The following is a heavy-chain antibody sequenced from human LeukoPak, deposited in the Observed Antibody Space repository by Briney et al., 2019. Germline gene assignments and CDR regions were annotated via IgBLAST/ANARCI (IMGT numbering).Heavy chain of an antibody. CDR1: GFTFSSYW. CDR2: IKQDGSEK. CDR3: ARAGATPHGAFDI. Sequence: PGGSLRLSCAASGFTFSSYWMSWVRQAPGKGLEWVANIKQDGSEKYYVDSVKGRFTISRDNAKNSLYLQMNSLRAEDTAVYYRARAGATPHGAFDIWGQGTMVTVSS. V-gene: IGHV3-7*01. J-gene: IGHJ3*02. D-gene: IGHD1-26*01.